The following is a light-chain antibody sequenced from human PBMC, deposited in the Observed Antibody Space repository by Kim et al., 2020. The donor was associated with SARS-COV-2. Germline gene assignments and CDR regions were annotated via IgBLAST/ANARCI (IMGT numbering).Light chain of an antibody. Sequence: DVVMTQSPLSLPVTLGQPASISCRSSQSLVDSDGNTRLDWFQQRPGQSPRRLIYKVSNRDSGVPDRFSGSGSGTDFTLKISRVEAEDVGVFYSMQYTHWPHTFGQGTKVDIK. CDR2: KVS. CDR1: QSLVDSDGNTR. V-gene: IGKV2-30*01. J-gene: IGKJ1*01. CDR3: MQYTHWPHT.